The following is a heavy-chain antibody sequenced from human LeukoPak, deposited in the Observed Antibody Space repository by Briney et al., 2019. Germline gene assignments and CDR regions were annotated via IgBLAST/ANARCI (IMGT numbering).Heavy chain of an antibody. D-gene: IGHD6-19*01. J-gene: IGHJ5*02. CDR1: GFTFSSYA. V-gene: IGHV3-23*01. CDR2: ISGSGDST. Sequence: PGGSLRLSCAASGFTFSSYAMTWVRQAPGKGLEWVSAISGSGDSTYYADSVKGLFTISRDNSKNTLYLQRNRLRAEDTAVYYCAKDPYSSGPYNWFDPWGQGTLVTVSS. CDR3: AKDPYSSGPYNWFDP.